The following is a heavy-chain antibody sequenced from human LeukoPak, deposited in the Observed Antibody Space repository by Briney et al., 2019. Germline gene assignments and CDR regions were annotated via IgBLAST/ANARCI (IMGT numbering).Heavy chain of an antibody. D-gene: IGHD6-13*01. Sequence: GASVKVSCKASGYTFTSYDINWVRQATGQGLEWMGWMNPNSGNTGYAQKFQGRVTMTRNTSISTAYMELSSLRSEDTAVYYCAREPGYSSSWDTDYWGQGTLVTVSS. CDR2: MNPNSGNT. J-gene: IGHJ4*02. V-gene: IGHV1-8*01. CDR3: AREPGYSSSWDTDY. CDR1: GYTFTSYD.